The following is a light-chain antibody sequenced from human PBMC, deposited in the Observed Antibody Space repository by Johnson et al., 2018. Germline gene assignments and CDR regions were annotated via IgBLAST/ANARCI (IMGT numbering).Light chain of an antibody. CDR2: ENN. CDR1: SSNIGNNY. Sequence: QSVLTQPPSVSAAPGQKVTISCSGSSSNIGNNYVSWYQQLPGTAPKLLIYENNKRPSGIPDRFSGSKSGTSATLGITGLQTGDAADYYCGTWVSTLSAGNGFGTGTKVTVL. V-gene: IGLV1-51*02. J-gene: IGLJ1*01. CDR3: GTWVSTLSAGNG.